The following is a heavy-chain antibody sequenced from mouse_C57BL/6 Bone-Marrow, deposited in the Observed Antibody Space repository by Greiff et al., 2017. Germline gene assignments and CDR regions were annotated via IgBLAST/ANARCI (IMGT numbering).Heavy chain of an antibody. CDR2: INPGSGGT. D-gene: IGHD2-3*01. J-gene: IGHJ2*01. V-gene: IGHV1-54*01. CDR3: ARPRWLLLDY. CDR1: GYAFTNYL. Sequence: QVQLQQSGAELVRPGTSVKVSCKASGYAFTNYLIEWVKQRPGQGLEWIGVINPGSGGTNYNEKFKGKATLTADKSSSTAYMQLSSLTSEDSAVYFCARPRWLLLDYWGQGTTLTVSS.